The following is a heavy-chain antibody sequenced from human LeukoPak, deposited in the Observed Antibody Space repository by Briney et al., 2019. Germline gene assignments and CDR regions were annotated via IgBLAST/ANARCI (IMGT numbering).Heavy chain of an antibody. CDR1: GFTFSDYS. CDR2: INGSGDRT. D-gene: IGHD6-25*01. V-gene: IGHV3-23*01. J-gene: IGHJ4*02. CDR3: AKDRMAAAGRQDIWNY. Sequence: GGSLRLSCAASGFTFSDYSMTWVRQAPGKGLGWVSGINGSGDRTYYADSVKGRFTISRDNSKNTLYLEMNGLTAEDSAVYYCAKDRMAAAGRQDIWNYWGQGTLVTVSS.